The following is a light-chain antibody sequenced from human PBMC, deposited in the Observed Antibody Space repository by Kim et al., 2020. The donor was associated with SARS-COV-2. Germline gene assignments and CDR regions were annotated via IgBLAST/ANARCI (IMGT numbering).Light chain of an antibody. CDR3: QQYNTYSGT. Sequence: ASVGDRVTLTCRASQSIGRWLAWYQQKPGKAPTLLICQASTLHTGVSSRFSGSGSGTEFTLTISSLQPDDLATYYCQQYNTYSGTFGQGTKVDIK. CDR2: QAS. J-gene: IGKJ1*01. V-gene: IGKV1-5*03. CDR1: QSIGRW.